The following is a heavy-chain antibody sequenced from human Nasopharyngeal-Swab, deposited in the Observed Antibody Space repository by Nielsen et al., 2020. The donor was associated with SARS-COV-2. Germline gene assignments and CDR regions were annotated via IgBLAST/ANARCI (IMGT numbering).Heavy chain of an antibody. D-gene: IGHD3-10*01. Sequence: WIRQPPGKGLEWIGEINYRGSTNYNPSLNSRHTISIDRTKNQFSLKLRSVTAADTSVYYCARETGSGSYFGMDVWGQGTTVTVSS. CDR3: ARETGSGSYFGMDV. CDR2: INYRGST. J-gene: IGHJ6*02. V-gene: IGHV4-34*01.